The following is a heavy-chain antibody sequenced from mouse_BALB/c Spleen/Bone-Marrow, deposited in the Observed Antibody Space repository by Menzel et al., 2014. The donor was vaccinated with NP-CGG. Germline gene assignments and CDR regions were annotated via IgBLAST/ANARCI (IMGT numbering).Heavy chain of an antibody. V-gene: IGHV1S130*01. CDR1: GYTFTSSW. CDR3: AREKIYGNYLWYFDV. Sequence: QVQLQQPGSVLVRPGPSVKLSCKASGYTFTSSWMHWAKQRPGQGLEWIGEIHPNSGNTNYNEKFKGKATLTVDTSSSTAYVDLSSLTSEDSAVYYCAREKIYGNYLWYFDVWGAGTTVTVSS. J-gene: IGHJ1*01. D-gene: IGHD2-1*01. CDR2: IHPNSGNT.